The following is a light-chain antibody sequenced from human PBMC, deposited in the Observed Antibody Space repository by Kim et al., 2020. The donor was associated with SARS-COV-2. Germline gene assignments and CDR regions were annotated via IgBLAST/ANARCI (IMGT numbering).Light chain of an antibody. CDR2: SAS. J-gene: IGKJ5*01. Sequence: LSPGDRATLTCRASQSISSYLAWYQQKPGQAPRLLIYSASNRSTGIPARFSGSGSGTDFTLTISSLEPEDFAVYYCQQRSNWPITFGQGTRLEIK. CDR3: QQRSNWPIT. CDR1: QSISSY. V-gene: IGKV3-11*01.